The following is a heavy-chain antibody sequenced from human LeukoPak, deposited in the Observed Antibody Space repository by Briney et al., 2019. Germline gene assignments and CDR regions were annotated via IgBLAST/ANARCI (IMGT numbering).Heavy chain of an antibody. CDR2: ISYDGSNK. CDR1: GFTFSSYA. Sequence: GGSLRLSCAASGFTFSSYAMHWVRQAPGKGLEWVAVISYDGSNKYYADSVKGRFTISRDNSKNTLYLQMNSLRAEDTAVYYCARVRAGRRVIVECDYWGQGTLVTVSS. CDR3: ARVRAGRRVIVECDY. J-gene: IGHJ4*02. D-gene: IGHD2-15*01. V-gene: IGHV3-30-3*01.